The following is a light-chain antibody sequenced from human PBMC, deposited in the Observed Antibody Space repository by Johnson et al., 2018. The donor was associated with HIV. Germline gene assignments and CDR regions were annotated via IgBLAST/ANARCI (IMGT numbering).Light chain of an antibody. V-gene: IGLV1-51*01. CDR1: SSNIGNNY. J-gene: IGLJ1*01. CDR3: GTWDSSLSAGV. CDR2: DNN. Sequence: QSVLTQPPSVSAAPGQKVTISCSGSSSNIGNNYVSWYQQLPGTAPKLLIYDNNKRPSVIPDRFSGSKSGTSATLGITGLQTGDEADYYCGTWDSSLSAGVFGTGTNVTVL.